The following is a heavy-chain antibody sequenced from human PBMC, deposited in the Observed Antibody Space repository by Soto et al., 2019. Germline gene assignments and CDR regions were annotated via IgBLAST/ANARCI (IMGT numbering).Heavy chain of an antibody. CDR3: ARGLGVYCSGGSCYSSSRTRFDP. V-gene: IGHV4-34*01. J-gene: IGHJ5*02. CDR1: GGSFSGYY. CDR2: INHSGST. Sequence: SETLSLTCAVYGGSFSGYYWSWIRQPPGKGLEWIGEINHSGSTNYNPSLKSRVTISVDTSKNQFSLKLSSVTAADTAVYYCARGLGVYCSGGSCYSSSRTRFDPWGQGTLVTVSS. D-gene: IGHD2-15*01.